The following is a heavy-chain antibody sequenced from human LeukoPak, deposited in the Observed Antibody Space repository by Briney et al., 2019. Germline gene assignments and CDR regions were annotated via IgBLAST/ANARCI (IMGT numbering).Heavy chain of an antibody. V-gene: IGHV5-51*01. Sequence: GESLKISCKGSGYSFTSYWIAWVRQLPGKGVELMGIIYSGDSDTRLTLSFEAPVTISADKSTRTAYLQWSILKASDTAMYYCARPLGSSSWDPFDYWGQGTLVTVSS. D-gene: IGHD6-13*01. J-gene: IGHJ4*02. CDR1: GYSFTSYW. CDR2: IYSGDSDT. CDR3: ARPLGSSSWDPFDY.